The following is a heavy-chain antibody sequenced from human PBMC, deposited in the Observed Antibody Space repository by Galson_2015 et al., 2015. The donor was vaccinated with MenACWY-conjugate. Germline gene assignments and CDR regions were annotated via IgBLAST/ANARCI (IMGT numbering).Heavy chain of an antibody. CDR3: ASTIREPGPHFDF. CDR2: IVPAGSYT. Sequence: QSGAEVKKPGEPLKISCQGPGYGFSAFPIAGVLQMPGKGLEYMGMIVPAGSYTNYGPSFEGHVTMSADESAGTSFLHWSSLKASDTAIYYCASTIREPGPHFDFWGQGTLVTVSS. CDR1: GYGFSAFP. D-gene: IGHD1-14*01. J-gene: IGHJ4*02. V-gene: IGHV5-51*01.